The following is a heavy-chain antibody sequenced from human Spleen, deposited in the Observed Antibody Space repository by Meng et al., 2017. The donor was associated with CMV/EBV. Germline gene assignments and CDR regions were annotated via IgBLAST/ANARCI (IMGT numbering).Heavy chain of an antibody. J-gene: IGHJ6*02. CDR1: GYTFTSYG. CDR3: ARRGVATSHYYYYGMDV. D-gene: IGHD5-12*01. Sequence: VKVSCKASGYTFTSYGISWVRQAPGQGLEWMGWISAYNGNTNYAQKLQGRVTMTTDTSTSTAYMELRSLRSDDTAVYYCARRGVATSHYYYYGMDVWGQGTTVTVSS. CDR2: ISAYNGNT. V-gene: IGHV1-18*01.